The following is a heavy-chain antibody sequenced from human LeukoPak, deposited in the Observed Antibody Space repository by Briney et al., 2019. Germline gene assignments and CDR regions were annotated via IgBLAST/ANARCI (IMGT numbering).Heavy chain of an antibody. CDR1: GGTFSSYA. Sequence: SVKVSCKASGGTFSSYAISWVRQAPGQGLEWMGGIIPIFGTANCAQKFQGRVTITADESTSTAYMELSSLRSEDTAVYYCARDCFVGYSSSSSYYYYGMDVWGQGTTVTVSS. CDR3: ARDCFVGYSSSSSYYYYGMDV. CDR2: IIPIFGTA. J-gene: IGHJ6*02. V-gene: IGHV1-69*13. D-gene: IGHD6-6*01.